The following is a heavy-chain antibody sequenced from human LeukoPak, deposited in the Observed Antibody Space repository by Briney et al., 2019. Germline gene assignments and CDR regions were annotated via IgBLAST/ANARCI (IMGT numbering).Heavy chain of an antibody. V-gene: IGHV3-23*01. CDR2: ISGTGDEA. Sequence: GGPLRLSCAASGFTFSNYAMNWVRQAPGKGLEWVSAISGTGDEAYYADSVKGRFTISRDNSKNTLFLQMNSLRAEDTALYYCAKTMSIDILIGLDYWGQGILVTVSS. CDR1: GFTFSNYA. D-gene: IGHD3-9*01. J-gene: IGHJ4*02. CDR3: AKTMSIDILIGLDY.